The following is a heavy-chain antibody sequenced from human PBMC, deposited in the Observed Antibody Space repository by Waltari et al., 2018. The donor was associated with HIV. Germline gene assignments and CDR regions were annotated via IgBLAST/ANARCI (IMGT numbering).Heavy chain of an antibody. CDR2: INPNSGGT. Sequence: QVQLVQSGAEVKKPGASVKVSCKASGYTFTGSYMHWVRQAPGQGLEWMGWINPNSGGTNYAQKFQGRVTMTRDTSISTAYMELSRLRSDDTAVYYCARSLGDYDSSGYLDYWGQGTLVTVSS. CDR3: ARSLGDYDSSGYLDY. CDR1: GYTFTGSY. J-gene: IGHJ4*02. V-gene: IGHV1-2*02. D-gene: IGHD3-22*01.